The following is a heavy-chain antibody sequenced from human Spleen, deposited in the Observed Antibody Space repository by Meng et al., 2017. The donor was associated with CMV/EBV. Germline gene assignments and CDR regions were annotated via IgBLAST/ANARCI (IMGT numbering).Heavy chain of an antibody. CDR1: GGSFSGYY. J-gene: IGHJ5*02. D-gene: IGHD3-3*01. CDR2: INHSGST. Sequence: GSLRLSCAVYGGSFSGYYWSWIRQPPGKGLEWIGEINHSGSTNYNPSLKSRVTISVDTSKNQFSLKLSSVTAADTAVYYCARGEGFWSGGSWFDPWGQGTLVTVSS. V-gene: IGHV4-34*01. CDR3: ARGEGFWSGGSWFDP.